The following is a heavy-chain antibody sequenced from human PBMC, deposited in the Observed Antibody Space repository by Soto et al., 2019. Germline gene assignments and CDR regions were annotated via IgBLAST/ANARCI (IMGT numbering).Heavy chain of an antibody. CDR2: IYYSGST. D-gene: IGHD3-9*01. CDR3: AREAINIIPTGAFDI. V-gene: IGHV4-31*03. CDR1: GGSISSGGYY. J-gene: IGHJ3*02. Sequence: QVQLQESGPGLVKPSQTLSLTCTVSGGSISSGGYYWSWIRQHPGKGLEWIGYIYYSGSTYYNPSLQSRVTISIDTSKNQFSLKLSSVTAADKTVYYCAREAINIIPTGAFDIWGQGTMVTVSS.